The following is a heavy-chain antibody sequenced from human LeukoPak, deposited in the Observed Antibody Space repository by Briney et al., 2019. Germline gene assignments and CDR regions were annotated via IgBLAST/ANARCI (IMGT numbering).Heavy chain of an antibody. V-gene: IGHV1-69*04. J-gene: IGHJ4*02. D-gene: IGHD3-10*01. CDR1: GYTFSSYA. CDR3: ARDLNPSGSYYRGIDY. Sequence: ASVKVSCKASGYTFSSYAISWVRQAPGQGLEWMGRIIPILGIANYAQKFQGRVTITADKSTSTAYMELSSLRSEDTAVYYCARDLNPSGSYYRGIDYWGQGTLVTVSS. CDR2: IIPILGIA.